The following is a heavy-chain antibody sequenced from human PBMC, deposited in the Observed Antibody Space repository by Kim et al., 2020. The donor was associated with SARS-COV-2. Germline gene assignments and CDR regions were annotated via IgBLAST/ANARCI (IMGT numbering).Heavy chain of an antibody. CDR3: ASQVVVIGGYDAFDI. D-gene: IGHD2-21*01. V-gene: IGHV1-3*01. J-gene: IGHJ3*02. Sequence: ASVKVSCKASGYTFTSYAMHWVRQAPGQRLEWMGWINAGNGNTKYSQKFQGRVTITRDTSASTAYMELSSLRSEDTAVYYCASQVVVIGGYDAFDIWGQGTMVTVSS. CDR1: GYTFTSYA. CDR2: INAGNGNT.